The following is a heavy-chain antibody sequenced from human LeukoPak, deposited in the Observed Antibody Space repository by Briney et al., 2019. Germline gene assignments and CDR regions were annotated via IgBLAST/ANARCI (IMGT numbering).Heavy chain of an antibody. V-gene: IGHV4-59*08. CDR1: GGSISSYY. CDR3: ARLYEGKRPPDY. D-gene: IGHD2-8*01. J-gene: IGHJ4*02. CDR2: IYYSGST. Sequence: SETLSLTCTVSGGSISSYYWSWIRQPPGKGLEWIGYIYYSGSTNYNPSLKSRVTISVDTSKNQFSLKLSSVTAADTAVYYCARLYEGKRPPDYWGQGTLVTVSS.